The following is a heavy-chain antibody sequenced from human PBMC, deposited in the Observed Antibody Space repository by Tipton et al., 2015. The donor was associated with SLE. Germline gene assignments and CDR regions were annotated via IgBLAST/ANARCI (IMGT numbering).Heavy chain of an antibody. CDR2: TYFRSKWYY. Sequence: GLVKPSQTLSLTCAISGDSASSNSVAWNWIRQSPSRGLEWLGRTYFRSKWYYEYALSVKSRITIDPDTSRNQFSLQLKSETPEDTAVYFCARAGFRNWFDPWGQGTLVTVSS. CDR3: ARAGFRNWFDP. V-gene: IGHV6-1*01. D-gene: IGHD2/OR15-2a*01. J-gene: IGHJ5*02. CDR1: GDSASSNSVA.